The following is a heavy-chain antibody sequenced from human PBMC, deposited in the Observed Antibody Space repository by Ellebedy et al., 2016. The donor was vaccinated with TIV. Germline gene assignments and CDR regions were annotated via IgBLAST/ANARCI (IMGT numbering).Heavy chain of an antibody. J-gene: IGHJ4*02. D-gene: IGHD6-13*01. CDR2: ISSDGSNE. CDR1: CFTFRTYW. V-gene: IGHV3-30*03. CDR3: ASLGYTSSWSSNTTCDS. Sequence: GESLKISCAASCFTFRTYWMVWVRQAAGKGLEWVASISSDGSNENYADSVKGRFTISRDNSRNTLYLQMNSLRTEDTAVYYCASLGYTSSWSSNTTCDSWGQGTLVTVSS.